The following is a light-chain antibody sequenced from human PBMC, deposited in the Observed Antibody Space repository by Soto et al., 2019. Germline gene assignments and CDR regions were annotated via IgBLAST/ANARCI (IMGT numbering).Light chain of an antibody. CDR2: DVS. V-gene: IGLV2-11*01. J-gene: IGLJ1*01. CDR1: SSDVGGYNY. Sequence: QSALTQPRSVSGSPGQSVTISCTGTSSDVGGYNYVSWYQQHPGKAPKLMIYDVSKRPSGVPDRFSGSKSGNTASLTISGLQAEDEADYYCCSYADNTDYVFGTGTKVTVL. CDR3: CSYADNTDYV.